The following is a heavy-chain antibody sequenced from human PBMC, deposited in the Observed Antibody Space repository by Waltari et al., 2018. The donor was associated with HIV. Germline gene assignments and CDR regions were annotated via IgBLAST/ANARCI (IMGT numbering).Heavy chain of an antibody. CDR2: FDPEDAEA. D-gene: IGHD2-2*01. CDR3: ATAQICSTSSCYDY. CDR1: GSTLTDLS. V-gene: IGHV1-24*01. Sequence: QVQLVQCGAEVKTPGASVKVPCKVSGSTLTDLSLHWGRQAPGKGLEWMGGFDPEDAEAIYAQKFQGRVTMTEDTSTDTAYMELSSLRSEDTALYYCATAQICSTSSCYDYWGQGTLVTVSS. J-gene: IGHJ4*02.